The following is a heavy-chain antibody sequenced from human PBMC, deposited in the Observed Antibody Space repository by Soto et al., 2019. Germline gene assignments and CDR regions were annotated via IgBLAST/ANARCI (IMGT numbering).Heavy chain of an antibody. V-gene: IGHV4-39*01. Sequence: PSETLSLTCTVSGGSISSSSYYWGWIRQPPGKGLEWIGSIYYSGSTYYNPSLKSRVTISVDTSKNQFSLKLSSVTAADTAVYYCARLEYYDSSGYYPFDYWGQGTLVTVSS. D-gene: IGHD3-22*01. CDR3: ARLEYYDSSGYYPFDY. CDR2: IYYSGST. CDR1: GGSISSSSYY. J-gene: IGHJ4*02.